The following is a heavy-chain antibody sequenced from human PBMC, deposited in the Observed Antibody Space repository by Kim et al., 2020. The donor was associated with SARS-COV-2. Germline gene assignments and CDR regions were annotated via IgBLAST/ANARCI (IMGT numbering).Heavy chain of an antibody. Sequence: NYAQKFQGRVTITADKSTSTAYRELSSLRSEDTAVYYCATDNKYSSGWYAWGQGTLVTVSS. D-gene: IGHD6-19*01. CDR3: ATDNKYSSGWYA. J-gene: IGHJ5*02. V-gene: IGHV1-69*02.